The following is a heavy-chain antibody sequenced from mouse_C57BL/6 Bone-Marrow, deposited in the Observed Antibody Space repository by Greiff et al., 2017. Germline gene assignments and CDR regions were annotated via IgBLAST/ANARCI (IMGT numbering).Heavy chain of an antibody. CDR2: IHPSDSDT. CDR1: GYTFTSYW. CDR3: AIPVYYGNYVDYAMDY. D-gene: IGHD2-1*01. J-gene: IGHJ4*01. V-gene: IGHV1-74*01. Sequence: VQLQQPGAELVKPGASVKVSCKASGYTFTSYWMHWVKQRPGQGLEWIGRIHPSDSDTNYNQKFKGKATLTVDRSSSTAYMQLSSLTSEDSAVYYCAIPVYYGNYVDYAMDYWGQGTSVTVSS.